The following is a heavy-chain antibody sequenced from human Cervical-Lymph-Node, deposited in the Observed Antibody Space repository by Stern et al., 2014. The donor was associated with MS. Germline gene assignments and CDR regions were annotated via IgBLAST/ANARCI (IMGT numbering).Heavy chain of an antibody. CDR1: GGSISMYY. CDR2: IYPSGST. J-gene: IGHJ5*02. CDR3: AASTGTYDFDP. V-gene: IGHV4-4*07. Sequence: QVQLMQSGPGLVKPSETLSLTCTVSGGSISMYYWSWIRQPAGKGLEWIGRIYPSGSTNYNPSLKSRVTMSVDTSKNQFSLKLTSVTAADTAIYYCAASTGTYDFDPWGQGTLVIVSS. D-gene: IGHD1-1*01.